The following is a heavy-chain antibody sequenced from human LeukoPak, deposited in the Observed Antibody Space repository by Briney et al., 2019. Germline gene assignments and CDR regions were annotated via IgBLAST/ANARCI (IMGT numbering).Heavy chain of an antibody. Sequence: PGGSLRLSCAASGFTFSSYAMSWVRQAPGKGLEWIGYIYYSGSTNYNPSLKSRVTISVDTSKNQFSLKLSSVTAADTAVYYCARGHYDSSAPRRYAFDIWGQGTMVTVSS. V-gene: IGHV4-59*01. J-gene: IGHJ3*02. D-gene: IGHD3-22*01. CDR1: GFTFSSYA. CDR3: ARGHYDSSAPRRYAFDI. CDR2: IYYSGST.